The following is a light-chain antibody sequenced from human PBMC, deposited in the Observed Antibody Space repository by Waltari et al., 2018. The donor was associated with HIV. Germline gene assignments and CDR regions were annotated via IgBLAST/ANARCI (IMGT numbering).Light chain of an antibody. Sequence: SYVLTQPPSVSVAPGQTARMTCGGNNIGSKRLHWYQQKPGQAPVLVVYDDRDRPSGIPERFSGSNFGNTATLIITRVEAGDEADYYCQVWESSTDDHQVVFGGGTKLTVL. CDR2: DDR. CDR3: QVWESSTDDHQVV. J-gene: IGLJ2*01. CDR1: NIGSKR. V-gene: IGLV3-21*02.